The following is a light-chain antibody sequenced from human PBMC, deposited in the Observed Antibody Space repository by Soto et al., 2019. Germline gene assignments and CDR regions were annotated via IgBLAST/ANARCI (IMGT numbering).Light chain of an antibody. CDR2: DVT. CDR3: SSYTTSSTYV. CDR1: RSDVGYYNY. J-gene: IGLJ1*01. V-gene: IGLV2-14*03. Sequence: QSALTQPASVSGSPGQSITISCTGTRSDVGYYNYVSWYQQHPGKAPKLMIYDVTDRPSGVSNRFSGSKSANTASLTISGLQAEDEADYYCSSYTTSSTYVFGTGTKVTVL.